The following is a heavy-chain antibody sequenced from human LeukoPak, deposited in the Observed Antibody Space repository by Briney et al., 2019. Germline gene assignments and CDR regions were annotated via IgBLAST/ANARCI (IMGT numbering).Heavy chain of an antibody. Sequence: GASVKVSCKASGYTFTGYYMHWVRQAPGQGLEWMGWINPNSGGTNYAQKFQGRVTMTRDTSISTAYMELSRLRSDDTAVYYCARTLTGTHSNSFDYWGQGTLVTVSS. CDR2: INPNSGGT. CDR1: GYTFTGYY. V-gene: IGHV1-2*02. J-gene: IGHJ4*02. CDR3: ARTLTGTHSNSFDY. D-gene: IGHD1-1*01.